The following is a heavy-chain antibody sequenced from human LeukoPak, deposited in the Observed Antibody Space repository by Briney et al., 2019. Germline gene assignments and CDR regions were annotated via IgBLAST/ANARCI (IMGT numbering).Heavy chain of an antibody. Sequence: GGSLRLSCAASGFTFSSYAMSWVRQAPGKGLEWVSYISSSGSTIYYADSVKGRFTISRDNAKNSLYLQMNSLRAEDTAVYYCARDSLDYHDSSDLPSWFDPWGQGTLVTVSS. D-gene: IGHD3-22*01. V-gene: IGHV3-48*04. CDR3: ARDSLDYHDSSDLPSWFDP. CDR2: ISSSGSTI. CDR1: GFTFSSYA. J-gene: IGHJ5*02.